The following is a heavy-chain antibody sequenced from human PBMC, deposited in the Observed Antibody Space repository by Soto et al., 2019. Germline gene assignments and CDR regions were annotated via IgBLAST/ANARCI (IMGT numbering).Heavy chain of an antibody. V-gene: IGHV3-64*01. D-gene: IGHD6-6*01. CDR3: ARVGSSSV. CDR1: GFTFSSYA. CDR2: ISSNGGST. J-gene: IGHJ4*02. Sequence: EVPLVESGGGLVQPGGSLRLSCAASGFTFSSYAMHWVRQAPGKGLEYVSAISSNGGSTYYANSVKGRFTISRDNSKNTLYLQMGSLRAEDMAVYYCARVGSSSVWGQGTLVTVSS.